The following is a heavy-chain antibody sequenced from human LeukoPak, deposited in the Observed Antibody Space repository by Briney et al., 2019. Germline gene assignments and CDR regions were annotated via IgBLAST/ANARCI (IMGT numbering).Heavy chain of an antibody. V-gene: IGHV3-23*01. CDR2: LSGSGGDT. CDR1: GFIFDNFW. J-gene: IGHJ4*02. D-gene: IGHD6-6*01. Sequence: SGGSLRLSCAASGFIFDNFWMTWVRQAPGKRLEWVSALSGSGGDTFYADSVKGRFTISRDNSKNTLYLQLSSLRPDDTAVYYCAKGAPSSSSIFDFWGPGTLVTVSS. CDR3: AKGAPSSSSIFDF.